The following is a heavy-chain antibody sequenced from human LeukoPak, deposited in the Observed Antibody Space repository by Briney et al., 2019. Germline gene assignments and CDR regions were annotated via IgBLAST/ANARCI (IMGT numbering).Heavy chain of an antibody. CDR2: IRYDGSNK. D-gene: IGHD4-17*01. J-gene: IGHJ4*02. V-gene: IGHV3-30*02. Sequence: GGSLRLSCVASGFTFSTSGMHWVRQSPGKGLEWVAFIRYDGSNKYYADSVKGRFTISRDNSKNTLYLQMNSLRAEDTAVYYCAKMDISVTTGDYWGQGTLVTVSS. CDR3: AKMDISVTTGDY. CDR1: GFTFSTSG.